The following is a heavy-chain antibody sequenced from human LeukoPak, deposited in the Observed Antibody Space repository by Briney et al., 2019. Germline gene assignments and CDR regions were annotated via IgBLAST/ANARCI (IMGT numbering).Heavy chain of an antibody. CDR1: GDSITGYY. D-gene: IGHD3-3*01. V-gene: IGHV4-39*07. Sequence: ASETLSLTCTVSGDSITGYYWGWIRQPPGKGLEWIGNIYYTGNTYYNASLKSRVTISVDTSKNQFSLRLSSVTAADTAVYYCARYNYDFWSGYSKWFDPWGQGTLVTVSS. CDR2: IYYTGNT. CDR3: ARYNYDFWSGYSKWFDP. J-gene: IGHJ5*02.